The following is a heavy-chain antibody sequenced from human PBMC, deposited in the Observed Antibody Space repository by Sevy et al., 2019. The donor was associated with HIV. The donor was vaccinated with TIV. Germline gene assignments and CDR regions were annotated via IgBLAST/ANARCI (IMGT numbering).Heavy chain of an antibody. D-gene: IGHD3-22*01. V-gene: IGHV3-7*01. Sequence: GGSLRLSCAASGFTFNNYAMNWVRQAPGKGLEWVANIKQDMSEKYYADSVKGRFTISRDNARNSLYLQMESLRAEDTAVYYCARAQQVTMLVVIGGLYFDFWGQGTLVTVSS. CDR1: GFTFNNYA. CDR3: ARAQQVTMLVVIGGLYFDF. CDR2: IKQDMSEK. J-gene: IGHJ4*02.